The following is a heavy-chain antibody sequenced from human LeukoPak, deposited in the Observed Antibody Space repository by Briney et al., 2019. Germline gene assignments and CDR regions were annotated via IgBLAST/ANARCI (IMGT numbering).Heavy chain of an antibody. CDR2: IRSKAYGGTT. J-gene: IGHJ4*02. V-gene: IGHV3-49*04. D-gene: IGHD3-3*01. Sequence: GRSLRLSCTASGFTFGDYAMSWVRQAPGKGLEWVGFIRSKAYGGTTKYAASVKGRFTISRDDSKSIAYLQMNSLKTEDTAVYYCTRGPMEYVYYDFWSGYYMAGDYWGQGTLVTVSS. CDR1: GFTFGDYA. CDR3: TRGPMEYVYYDFWSGYYMAGDY.